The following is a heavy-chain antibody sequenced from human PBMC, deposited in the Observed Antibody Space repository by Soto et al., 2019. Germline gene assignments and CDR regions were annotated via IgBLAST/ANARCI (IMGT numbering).Heavy chain of an antibody. J-gene: IGHJ3*02. D-gene: IGHD3-22*01. V-gene: IGHV4-30-2*01. CDR2: IYQSGST. CDR3: ARELLFYDSDGFSWDDAFDI. CDR1: GGSLRSRAYS. Sequence: PSETLSLTCAVSGGSLRSRAYSWSWIRPPPGKGLVWIGFIYQSGSTYYNPSLKSRVTMSLDRPKNQFSLKLSSVTAADTAVYYCARELLFYDSDGFSWDDAFDIWGQGTMVTVSS.